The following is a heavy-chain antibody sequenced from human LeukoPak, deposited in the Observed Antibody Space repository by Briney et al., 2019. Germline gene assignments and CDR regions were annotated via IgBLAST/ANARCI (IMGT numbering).Heavy chain of an antibody. D-gene: IGHD6-6*01. Sequence: GGSLRLSCAASGFTFSSYVMSWVRQAPGKGLEWVSTFSSSGNTYYADSVKGRLSISRDNFRNTLYLQMNSLRAEDTAVYYCAKRSSATPRLYYFDYWGQGTLVTVSS. CDR3: AKRSSATPRLYYFDY. J-gene: IGHJ4*02. CDR2: FSSSGNT. V-gene: IGHV3-23*01. CDR1: GFTFSSYV.